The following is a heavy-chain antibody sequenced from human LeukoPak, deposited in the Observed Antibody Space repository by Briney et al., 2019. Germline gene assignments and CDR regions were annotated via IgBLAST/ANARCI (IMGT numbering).Heavy chain of an antibody. D-gene: IGHD3-10*01. J-gene: IGHJ4*02. CDR3: AKGGYRWFGELLFGSLDY. V-gene: IGHV3-30*18. Sequence: GRSLRLSCAASGFTFSSYGMHWVRQAPGKGLEWVAVISYDGSNKYYADSVKGRFTISRDNSKNTLYLQMNSLRAEDTAVYYCAKGGYRWFGELLFGSLDYWGQGTLVTVSS. CDR1: GFTFSSYG. CDR2: ISYDGSNK.